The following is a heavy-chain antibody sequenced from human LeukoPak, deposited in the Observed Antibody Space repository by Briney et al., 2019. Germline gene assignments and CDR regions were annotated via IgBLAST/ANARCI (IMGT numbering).Heavy chain of an antibody. CDR2: ISGSGGST. D-gene: IGHD3-3*01. J-gene: IGHJ4*02. CDR1: GFTFSSYA. V-gene: IGHV3-23*01. CDR3: AKPATTYYDFWSGYYVDY. Sequence: GGSLRLSCAASGFTFSSYAMSWVRQAPGKGLEWVSAISGSGGSTYYADSVKGRFTISRDNSKNTLYLQMNSLRAEDTAVYYRAKPATTYYDFWSGYYVDYWGQGTLVTVSS.